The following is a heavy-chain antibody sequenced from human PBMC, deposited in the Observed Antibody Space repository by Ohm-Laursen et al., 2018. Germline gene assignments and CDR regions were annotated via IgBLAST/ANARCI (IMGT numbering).Heavy chain of an antibody. CDR2: INHSGST. CDR1: GGSFSGYY. J-gene: IGHJ4*02. Sequence: SETLSLTCVVYGGSFSGYYWSWIRQPPGKGLEWIGEINHSGSTNYNPSLKSRVTISVDTSKNQFSLKLSSVTAADTAVYYCARGLEPTTNYYDSSGYLDYWGQGTLVTVSS. V-gene: IGHV4-34*01. CDR3: ARGLEPTTNYYDSSGYLDY. D-gene: IGHD3-22*01.